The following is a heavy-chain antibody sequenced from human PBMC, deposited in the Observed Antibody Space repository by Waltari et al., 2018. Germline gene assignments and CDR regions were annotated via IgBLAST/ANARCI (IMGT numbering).Heavy chain of an antibody. CDR3: VRNDGSVYGKFDC. CDR2: ISPDGTKT. J-gene: IGHJ4*02. D-gene: IGHD1-1*01. CDR1: GLTFSSDW. Sequence: EVQLVESGGDLVQPGGSLRLSCAPSGLTFSSDWMHWVRQPSGKGLVWVSRISPDGTKTYYADSVKGRFSISRDNAKNTLYLQMNTLKVEDTATYYCVRNDGSVYGKFDCWGQGTPVTVSS. V-gene: IGHV3-74*01.